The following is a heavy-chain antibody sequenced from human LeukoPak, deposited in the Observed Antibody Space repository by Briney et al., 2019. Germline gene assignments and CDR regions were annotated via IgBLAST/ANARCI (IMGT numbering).Heavy chain of an antibody. CDR2: INHSGST. J-gene: IGHJ4*02. V-gene: IGHV4-38-2*01. CDR3: ARVPPKFDYGDYGSDY. CDR1: GYSISSGYY. D-gene: IGHD4-17*01. Sequence: SETLSLTCAVSGYSISSGYYWGWIRQPPGKGLEWIGEINHSGSTNYNPSLKSRVTISVDTSKNQFSLKLSSVTAADTAVYYCARVPPKFDYGDYGSDYWGQGTLVTVSS.